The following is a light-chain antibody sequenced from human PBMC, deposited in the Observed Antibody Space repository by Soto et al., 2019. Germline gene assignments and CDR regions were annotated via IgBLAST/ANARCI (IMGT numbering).Light chain of an antibody. Sequence: QSALTQPASVSGSPGQSITISCTGSSSDVGSYNLVSWFQQHPGKAPKLIIYDVGNRPSGISNRFSGSKSGNTASLTISGLQAEDEADYYCSSYTGGSTVVFGGGTKLTVL. J-gene: IGLJ2*01. CDR1: SSDVGSYNL. CDR3: SSYTGGSTVV. V-gene: IGLV2-14*02. CDR2: DVG.